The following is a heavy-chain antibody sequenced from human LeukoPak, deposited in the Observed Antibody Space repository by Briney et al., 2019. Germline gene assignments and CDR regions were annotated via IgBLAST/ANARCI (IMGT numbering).Heavy chain of an antibody. Sequence: SETLSLTCTVSGGSISSYYWSWIRQPAGKGLEWIGRIYTSGSTNYNPSLKSRVTMSVGTSKNQFSLKLSSVTAADTAVYYCARELHYSPNTYYYYMDVWGKGTTVTVSS. D-gene: IGHD4-11*01. V-gene: IGHV4-4*07. CDR1: GGSISSYY. CDR3: ARELHYSPNTYYYYMDV. J-gene: IGHJ6*03. CDR2: IYTSGST.